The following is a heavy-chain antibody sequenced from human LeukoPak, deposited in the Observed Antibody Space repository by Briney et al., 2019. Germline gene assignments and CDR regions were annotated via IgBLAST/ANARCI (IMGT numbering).Heavy chain of an antibody. V-gene: IGHV1-2*02. CDR1: GYTFTGYY. Sequence: ASVTVSCKASGYTFTGYYIHWVRQAPGQGLEWMGWINPNGGGTNYAQMFQGRVTMTRDTSISTVYMELSRLRSDDTAVYYCARGSHDGSGYYFVDHIDLWGQGSLVTVSS. J-gene: IGHJ4*02. D-gene: IGHD3-22*01. CDR2: INPNGGGT. CDR3: ARGSHDGSGYYFVDHIDL.